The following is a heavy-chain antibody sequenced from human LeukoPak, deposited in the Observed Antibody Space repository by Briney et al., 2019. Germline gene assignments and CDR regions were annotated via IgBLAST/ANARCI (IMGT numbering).Heavy chain of an antibody. CDR1: GGTFSSYA. Sequence: SVKVSCKASGGTFSSYAISWLRQAPGQGLEWMGGIIPIFGTANYAQKFQGRVTITADESTSTAYMELSSLRSEDTAVYYCARDADSSSSWDSYGMDVWGQGTTVTVSS. V-gene: IGHV1-69*13. CDR3: ARDADSSSSWDSYGMDV. J-gene: IGHJ6*02. D-gene: IGHD6-6*01. CDR2: IIPIFGTA.